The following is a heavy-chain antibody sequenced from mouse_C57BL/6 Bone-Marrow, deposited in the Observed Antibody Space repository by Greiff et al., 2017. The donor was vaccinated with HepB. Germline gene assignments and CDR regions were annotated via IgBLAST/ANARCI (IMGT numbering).Heavy chain of an antibody. Sequence: EVKLVESGGGLVQSGRSLRLSCATSGFTFSDFYMEWVRQAPGKGLEWIAASRNKANDYTTEYSASVKGRFIVSRDTSQSILYLQMNALRAEDTAIYYCARDASNYPFAYWGQVTLVTVSA. D-gene: IGHD2-5*01. CDR1: GFTFSDFY. CDR2: SRNKANDYTT. V-gene: IGHV7-1*01. CDR3: ARDASNYPFAY. J-gene: IGHJ3*01.